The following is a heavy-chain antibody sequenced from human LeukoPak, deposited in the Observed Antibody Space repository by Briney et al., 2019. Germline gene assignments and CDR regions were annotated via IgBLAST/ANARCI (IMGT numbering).Heavy chain of an antibody. CDR1: GGSFSGYY. CDR3: ATLAAAGSGVFDY. CDR2: INHSGST. Sequence: SETLSLTCAVYGGSFSGYYWSWIRQPPGKGLEWIGEINHSGSTNYNPSLKSRVTISVDTSKNQFSLKLSSVTAADTAVYYCATLAAAGSGVFDYWGQGTLVTVSS. J-gene: IGHJ4*02. V-gene: IGHV4-34*01. D-gene: IGHD6-13*01.